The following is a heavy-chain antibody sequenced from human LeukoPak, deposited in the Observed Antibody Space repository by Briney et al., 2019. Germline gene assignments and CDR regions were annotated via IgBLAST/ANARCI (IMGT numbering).Heavy chain of an antibody. CDR3: AANELNSGAAKKEAY. D-gene: IGHD1-26*01. V-gene: IGHV1-58*02. CDR2: IVVGSGNT. CDR1: GFTFTSSA. Sequence: SVKVSCKASGFTFTSSAMQWVRQARGQRLELIGWIVVGSGNTNYAQKFQERVTITRDMSTSTAYMELSSLRSEDTAVYYCAANELNSGAAKKEAYWGQGTLVTVSS. J-gene: IGHJ4*02.